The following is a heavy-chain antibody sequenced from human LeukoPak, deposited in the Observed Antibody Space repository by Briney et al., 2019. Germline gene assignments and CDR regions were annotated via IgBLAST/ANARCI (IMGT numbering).Heavy chain of an antibody. CDR3: ARGTMVRGRFDP. CDR2: ISSDGSNK. V-gene: IGHV3-30*03. CDR1: GFTFTSHG. D-gene: IGHD3-10*01. J-gene: IGHJ5*02. Sequence: GRSLRLPCAASGFTFTSHGMHWVRQAPGKGLEWVAVISSDGSNKYYADSVKGRFTISRDNSKNTLYLQMNSLRAEDTAVYYCARGTMVRGRFDPWGQGTLVTASS.